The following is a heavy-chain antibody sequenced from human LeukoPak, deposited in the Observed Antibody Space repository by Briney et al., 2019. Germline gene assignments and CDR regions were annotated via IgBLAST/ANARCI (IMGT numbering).Heavy chain of an antibody. CDR3: ARYSGSYPHDAFDI. Sequence: SETLSLTCAVYGGSFSGYYWSWIRQPPGKGPEWIGEINHSGSTNYNPSLKSRVTISVDTSKNQFSLKLSSVTAADTAVYYCARYSGSYPHDAFDIWGQGTMVTVSS. CDR1: GGSFSGYY. D-gene: IGHD1-26*01. CDR2: INHSGST. J-gene: IGHJ3*02. V-gene: IGHV4-34*01.